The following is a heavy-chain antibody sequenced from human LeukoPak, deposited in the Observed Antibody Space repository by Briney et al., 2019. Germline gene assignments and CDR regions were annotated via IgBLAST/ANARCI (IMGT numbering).Heavy chain of an antibody. D-gene: IGHD1-26*01. V-gene: IGHV1-18*04. CDR1: GYTFTGYY. CDR3: ARDRGLEGATIDY. Sequence: ASVKVSCKASGYTFTGYYMHWVRQAPGQGLEWMGWVSTYNRNTNYAQKVQGRVTMTIDTSTSTAYMELRSLRSDDTAVYYCARDRGLEGATIDYWGQGTLVTVSS. J-gene: IGHJ4*02. CDR2: VSTYNRNT.